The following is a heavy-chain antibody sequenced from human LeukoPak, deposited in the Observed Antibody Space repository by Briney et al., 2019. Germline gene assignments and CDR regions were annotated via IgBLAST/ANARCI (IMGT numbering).Heavy chain of an antibody. J-gene: IGHJ4*02. Sequence: ASVKVSCKASGYTFTSYYMHWVRQDPGQGLEWMGIINPSGGSTSYAQKFQGRVTMTRDTSTSTVYMELSSLRSEDTAVYYCARGTVTTPETGGDHFDYWGQGTLVTVSS. D-gene: IGHD4-17*01. CDR1: GYTFTSYY. CDR3: ARGTVTTPETGGDHFDY. V-gene: IGHV1-46*01. CDR2: INPSGGST.